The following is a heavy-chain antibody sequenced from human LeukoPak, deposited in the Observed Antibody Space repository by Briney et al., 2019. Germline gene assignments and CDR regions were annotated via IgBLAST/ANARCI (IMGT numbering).Heavy chain of an antibody. CDR1: GRSFSDHC. Sequence: SETLSLTCALYGRSFSDHCYTWIRQAPGKGLEWIGEINHSGDTNYHPSLKSRVSISVDTSKNQFSLNLRSMTAADTAVYYCARLWDEAGSFWGQGIMVTVSS. D-gene: IGHD1-26*01. V-gene: IGHV4-34*01. J-gene: IGHJ4*02. CDR2: INHSGDT. CDR3: ARLWDEAGSF.